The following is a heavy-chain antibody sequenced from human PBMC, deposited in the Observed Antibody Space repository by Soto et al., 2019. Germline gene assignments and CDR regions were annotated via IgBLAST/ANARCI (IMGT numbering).Heavy chain of an antibody. CDR2: VNPILAMS. CDR1: GDTFSFYT. V-gene: IGHV1-69*02. Sequence: QVQLVQSGAEVKKLGSSVKVSCKASGDTFSFYTLNWIRQAPGQGFEWVGRVNPILAMSSSAPKFQGRVSMFADKSTGTASLALRSLRSDDTAVYYCATSYGSGSSPFDFWGQGTLVTASS. D-gene: IGHD3-10*01. CDR3: ATSYGSGSSPFDF. J-gene: IGHJ4*02.